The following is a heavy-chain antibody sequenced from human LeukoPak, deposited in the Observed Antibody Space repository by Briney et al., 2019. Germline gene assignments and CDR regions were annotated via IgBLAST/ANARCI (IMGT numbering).Heavy chain of an antibody. CDR1: GFTFRSYE. D-gene: IGHD3-10*01. V-gene: IGHV3-48*03. CDR2: ISSSGSTI. CDR3: ARKGAYGLDFDY. J-gene: IGHJ4*02. Sequence: PGGSLRLSCVASGFTFRSYEMNWGRQAPGKGLEWVSYISSSGSTIYYAEFVKGRFTISRDNAKNSLYLQMNSLRAEDTAVYYCARKGAYGLDFDYWGQGTLVTVSS.